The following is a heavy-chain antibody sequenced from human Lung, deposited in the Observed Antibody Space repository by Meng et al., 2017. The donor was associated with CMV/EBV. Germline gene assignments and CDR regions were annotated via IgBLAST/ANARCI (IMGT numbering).Heavy chain of an antibody. CDR1: GGSISSSNW. Sequence: GQRREPGPGLGKPSGTLSLTCAVSGGSISSSNWWSWVRQPPGKGLEWIGEIYHSGSTNYNPSLKSRVTISVDKSKNQFSLKLSSVTAADTAVYYCASFPPPGKQWLVTDYWGQGTLVTVSS. V-gene: IGHV4-4*02. CDR2: IYHSGST. CDR3: ASFPPPGKQWLVTDY. D-gene: IGHD6-19*01. J-gene: IGHJ4*02.